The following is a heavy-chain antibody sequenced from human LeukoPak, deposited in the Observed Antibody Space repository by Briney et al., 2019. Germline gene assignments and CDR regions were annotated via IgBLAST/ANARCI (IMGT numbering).Heavy chain of an antibody. Sequence: SETLSLTCTVSGGSISSYYWSWIRQPPGNGLEWIGYIYYSGSTNYNPSLKSRVTISVDTSKNQFSLKLSSVTAADTAVYYCARGATVINTWFDPWGQGTLVTVSS. CDR1: GGSISSYY. V-gene: IGHV4-59*01. D-gene: IGHD4-11*01. J-gene: IGHJ5*02. CDR2: IYYSGST. CDR3: ARGATVINTWFDP.